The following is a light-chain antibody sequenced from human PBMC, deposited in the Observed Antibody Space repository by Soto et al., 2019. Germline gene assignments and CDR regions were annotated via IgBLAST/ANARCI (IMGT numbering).Light chain of an antibody. J-gene: IGLJ3*02. CDR3: SSYTSGSTWV. Sequence: QSALTQPASVPGSPGQSITISCTGTSSDVGGYNYVSWYQQHPGKAPKLMIYEVSNRPSGVSNRFSGSKSGNTASLTISGLQAEDEADYYCSSYTSGSTWVFGGGTKVTV. V-gene: IGLV2-14*01. CDR1: SSDVGGYNY. CDR2: EVS.